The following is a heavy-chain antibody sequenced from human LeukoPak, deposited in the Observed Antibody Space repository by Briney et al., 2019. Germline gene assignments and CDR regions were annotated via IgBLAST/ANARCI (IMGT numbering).Heavy chain of an antibody. CDR3: ARDHCSGGRCYIDY. J-gene: IGHJ4*02. Sequence: GGSLRLSCAASGFTFSTYDLHWFRQATGKGLEWVSAIGPAGDTYYAGSVKGRFTISRENARNSLYLQMNSLRAGDTAVYYCARDHCSGGRCYIDYWGQGTLVTVSS. CDR2: IGPAGDT. CDR1: GFTFSTYD. V-gene: IGHV3-13*01. D-gene: IGHD2-15*01.